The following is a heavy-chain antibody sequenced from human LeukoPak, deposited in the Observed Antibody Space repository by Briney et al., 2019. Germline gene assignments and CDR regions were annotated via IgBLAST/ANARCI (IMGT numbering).Heavy chain of an antibody. J-gene: IGHJ4*02. Sequence: PGGSLRLSCAASGFAFSKEWMSWVRQAPGKGLEWVGRIKDKTYGETIDYAAPVKGRFIISRDDSKNTLFLQMNSLKPEDTAVYYCTTDPPGPSDYWGQGTLVTVYS. D-gene: IGHD7-27*01. CDR2: IKDKTYGETI. CDR1: GFAFSKEW. V-gene: IGHV3-15*01. CDR3: TTDPPGPSDY.